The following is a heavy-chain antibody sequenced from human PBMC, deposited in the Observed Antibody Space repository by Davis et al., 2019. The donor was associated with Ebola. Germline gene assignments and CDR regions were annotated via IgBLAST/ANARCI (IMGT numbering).Heavy chain of an antibody. Sequence: GESLKISCAASGFTFSSYGMHWVRQAPGKGLEWVSGISGSGGSTYYADSVKGRFTISRDNSKNTLYLQMNSLRAEDTAVYYCAKAIWTMIVVVPPLDYWGQGTLVTVSS. CDR1: GFTFSSYG. CDR3: AKAIWTMIVVVPPLDY. J-gene: IGHJ4*02. CDR2: ISGSGGST. D-gene: IGHD3-22*01. V-gene: IGHV3-23*01.